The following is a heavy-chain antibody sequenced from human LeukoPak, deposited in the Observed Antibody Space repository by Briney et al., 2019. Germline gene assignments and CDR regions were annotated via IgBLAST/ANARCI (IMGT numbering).Heavy chain of an antibody. D-gene: IGHD2-15*01. CDR2: INAYNGNT. Sequence: GASVKVSCKASGYTFTSYGISWVRQAPGQGLEWMGWINAYNGNTNYAQKLQGRVTMTTDTSTSTAYMGLRSLRSDDTAVYYCARPTYCSGGSCYPHFDYWGQGTLVTVSS. CDR1: GYTFTSYG. V-gene: IGHV1-18*01. CDR3: ARPTYCSGGSCYPHFDY. J-gene: IGHJ4*02.